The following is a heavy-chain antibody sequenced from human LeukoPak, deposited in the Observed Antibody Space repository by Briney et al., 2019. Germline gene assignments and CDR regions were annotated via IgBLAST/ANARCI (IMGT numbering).Heavy chain of an antibody. CDR3: ARHTEQQLFDP. J-gene: IGHJ5*02. D-gene: IGHD6-13*01. CDR1: GGSIRSDY. V-gene: IGHV4-59*08. CDR2: ISYSGGT. Sequence: PSETLSLTCSVSGGSIRSDYWAWIRQSPEKGLEWIGYISYSGGTNYKLSLKSRVTISRDTSKNHFSLNLYSVTAADTAVYYCARHTEQQLFDPWGQGTLVTVS.